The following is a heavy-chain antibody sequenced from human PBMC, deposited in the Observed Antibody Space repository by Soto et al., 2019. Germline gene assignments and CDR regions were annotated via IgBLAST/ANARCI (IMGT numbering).Heavy chain of an antibody. V-gene: IGHV4-59*01. D-gene: IGHD5-12*01. CDR1: GDSISSSY. Sequence: QVQLQESGPGLVEPSETLSHTCSVSGDSISSSYWSWIRQPPGKGLEWIGYIYYSGSTNYNPSLKSRVTISLDTSKNQFSLKVSSVTAADTAVYYCARGYDWFDPWGQGTLVTVSS. CDR2: IYYSGST. J-gene: IGHJ5*02. CDR3: ARGYDWFDP.